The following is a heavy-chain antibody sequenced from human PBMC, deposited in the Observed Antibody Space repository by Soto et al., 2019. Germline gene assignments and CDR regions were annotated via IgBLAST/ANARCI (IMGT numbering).Heavy chain of an antibody. CDR2: IYYSGST. CDR1: GGSISSGDYY. Sequence: SETLSLTCTVSGGSISSGDYYWSWIRQPPGKGLEWIGYIYYSGSTYYNPSLKSRVTISVDTSKNQFSLKLSSVTAADTAVYYCAREATVTKQGVGYWGQGTLVTVSS. V-gene: IGHV4-30-4*01. J-gene: IGHJ4*02. D-gene: IGHD4-17*01. CDR3: AREATVTKQGVGY.